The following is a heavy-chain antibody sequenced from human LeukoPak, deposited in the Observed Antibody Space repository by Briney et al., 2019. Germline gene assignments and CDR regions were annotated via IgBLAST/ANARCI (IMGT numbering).Heavy chain of an antibody. V-gene: IGHV4-61*02. CDR1: GAPINSGGYY. CDR2: IHTSGNT. J-gene: IGHJ4*02. Sequence: PSQTLSLTCNVSGAPINSGGYYWSWIRQPAGKGLEWIGRIHTSGNTDFNPSLQSRVTISLDTSKNQFSLNLNSVTAADTAVYYCARHQWELDYWGQGTLVTVSS. CDR3: ARHQWELDY. D-gene: IGHD1-26*01.